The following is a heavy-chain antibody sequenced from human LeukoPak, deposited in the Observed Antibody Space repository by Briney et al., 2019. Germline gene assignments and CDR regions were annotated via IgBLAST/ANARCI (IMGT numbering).Heavy chain of an antibody. CDR3: VRTPTYCGGDCYYFDP. V-gene: IGHV4-30-2*01. CDR2: IHHTGST. D-gene: IGHD2-21*02. CDR1: GGSISSSGYS. Sequence: PSQTLSLTCAVSGGSISSSGYSWSWIRQPPGKGLEWIGYIHHTGSTYYNPSLKSRVTISVDRSKNQFSLKLSSVTAADTAMYFCVRTPTYCGGDCYYFDPWGQGTLVTVSS. J-gene: IGHJ5*02.